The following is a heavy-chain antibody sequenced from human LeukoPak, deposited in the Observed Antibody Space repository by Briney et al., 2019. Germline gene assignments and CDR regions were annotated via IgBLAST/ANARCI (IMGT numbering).Heavy chain of an antibody. J-gene: IGHJ3*02. CDR3: ARGRDSGSYFPLDAFDI. Sequence: ASVKVSCEASGYTFTGYYMHWVRQAPGQGLEWMGRINPNSGGTNYAQKFQGRVTMTRDTSISTAYMELSRLRSDDTAVYYCARGRDSGSYFPLDAFDIWGQGTMVTVSS. D-gene: IGHD1-26*01. V-gene: IGHV1-2*06. CDR1: GYTFTGYY. CDR2: INPNSGGT.